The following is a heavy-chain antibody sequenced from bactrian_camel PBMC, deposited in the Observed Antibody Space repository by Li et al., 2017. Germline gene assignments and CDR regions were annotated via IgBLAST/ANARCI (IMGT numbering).Heavy chain of an antibody. J-gene: IGHJ4*01. Sequence: VQLVESGGGSVQTGGSLKLSCEDIGVTYSTYCMGWWRQAPGKEHEAVAAVDSDGTPTYAASVKGRFTISQDNAKNTLYLQMNSLKPEDTAMYYCAADPRSEYGYTDYDDCRPGPEYDYWGQGTQVTVS. V-gene: IGHV3S55*01. CDR3: AADPRSEYGYTDYDDCRPGPEYDY. D-gene: IGHD4*01. CDR1: GVTYSTYC. CDR2: VDSDGTP.